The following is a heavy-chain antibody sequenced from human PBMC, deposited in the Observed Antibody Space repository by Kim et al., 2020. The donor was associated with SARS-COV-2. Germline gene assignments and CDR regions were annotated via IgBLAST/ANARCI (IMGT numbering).Heavy chain of an antibody. CDR2: IYYSDNT. D-gene: IGHD2-21*02. V-gene: IGHV4-39*01. CDR3: ARHSSVVVTAVRGAYFDY. CDR1: GDSITSPFYF. Sequence: SETLSLTCTVSGDSITSPFYFWGWIRQSPGKGLEWIGSIYYSDNTFYNPSLKSRVTISGDTSKNQFSLQLISVTAADTALYYCARHSSVVVTAVRGAYFDYWGQGSLVTVSS. J-gene: IGHJ4*02.